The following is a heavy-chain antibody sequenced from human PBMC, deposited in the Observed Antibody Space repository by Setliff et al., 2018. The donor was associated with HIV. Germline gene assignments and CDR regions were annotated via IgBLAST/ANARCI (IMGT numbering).Heavy chain of an antibody. V-gene: IGHV3-9*01. CDR3: AKDSRGGFYYFDY. CDR1: GFTLDDYA. D-gene: IGHD3-16*01. CDR2: ISWNSGSI. J-gene: IGHJ4*02. Sequence: PGGSLRLSCAASGFTLDDYAMHWARQAPGKGLEWVSGISWNSGSIGYADSVKGRFTISRDNAKNSLYLQMNSLRAEDTALYYCAKDSRGGFYYFDYWGQGTLVTVSS.